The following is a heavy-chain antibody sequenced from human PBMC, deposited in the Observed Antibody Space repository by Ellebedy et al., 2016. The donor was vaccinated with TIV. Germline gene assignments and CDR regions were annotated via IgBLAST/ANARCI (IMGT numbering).Heavy chain of an antibody. CDR3: ARDNKYEYFRH. Sequence: SQTLSLTCAISGDSVSNNNVAWNWIRWSPSRGLEWLGRTYYRSQWSNDYAASVKGRITINPDTSKNQFSLHLNSVTPEDTAVYYCARDNKYEYFRHWGQGTLVTVSA. J-gene: IGHJ1*01. CDR2: TYYRSQWSN. V-gene: IGHV6-1*01. CDR1: GDSVSNNNVA.